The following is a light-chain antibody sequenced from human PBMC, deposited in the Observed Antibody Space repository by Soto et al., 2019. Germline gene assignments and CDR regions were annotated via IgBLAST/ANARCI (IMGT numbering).Light chain of an antibody. CDR1: RSNIGSNT. J-gene: IGLJ1*01. CDR3: AAWDDSLNGSYV. V-gene: IGLV1-44*01. Sequence: QSVLTQPPSTSGTPGQRVTISCSGSRSNIGSNTVTWYQQLPGTAPKLLIYSNNQRPSGVPDRFSGSKSGTSASLAISGLQSEDEADYYCAAWDDSLNGSYVFGIGSKVT. CDR2: SNN.